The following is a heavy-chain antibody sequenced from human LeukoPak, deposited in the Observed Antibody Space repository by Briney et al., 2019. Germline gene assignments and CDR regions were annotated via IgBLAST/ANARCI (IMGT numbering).Heavy chain of an antibody. J-gene: IGHJ3*02. V-gene: IGHV4-61*01. CDR3: TRGLVPMITRDDAFDI. D-gene: IGHD3-22*01. Sequence: PSETLSLTCTVSGGSVSSGSYYWNWIRQPPGKGLDWIGEINHSGSTNYNPSLKGRVTISVDTSKNQFSLKLSSVTAADTAVYYCTRGLVPMITRDDAFDIWGQGTMVTVSS. CDR2: INHSGST. CDR1: GGSVSSGSYY.